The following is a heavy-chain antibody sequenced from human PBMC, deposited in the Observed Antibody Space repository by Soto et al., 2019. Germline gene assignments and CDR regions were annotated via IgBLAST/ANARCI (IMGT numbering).Heavy chain of an antibody. CDR1: AFTLRSYG. D-gene: IGHD6-13*01. CDR2: ISHDGGNK. CDR3: AKDPASAAGTFFDYYYYMDV. J-gene: IGHJ6*03. V-gene: IGHV3-30*18. Sequence: QVQLVESGGGAVQPGRSLRLSCTASAFTLRSYGMHWVRQAPGKGLEWVAVISHDGGNKYYADSVRGRFTISRDNSKNMIYLQMNSLRAEDTAVYYCAKDPASAAGTFFDYYYYMDVWGNGTTVTVSS.